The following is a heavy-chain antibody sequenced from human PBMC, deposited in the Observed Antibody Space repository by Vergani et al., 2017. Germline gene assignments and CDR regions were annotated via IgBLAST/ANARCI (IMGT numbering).Heavy chain of an antibody. CDR3: ARGRSYYDFWSGYGNYFDY. V-gene: IGHV4-61*01. D-gene: IGHD3-3*01. CDR1: GGSVSSGSYY. CDR2: IYYSGST. Sequence: QVQLQESGPGLVKPSETLSLTCTVSGGSVSSGSYYWSWIRQPPGKGLEWIGYIYYSGSTNYNPSLMSRVTMSVDTSKNQFSLKLSSVTAADTAVYYCARGRSYYDFWSGYGNYFDYWGQGTLVTVSS. J-gene: IGHJ4*02.